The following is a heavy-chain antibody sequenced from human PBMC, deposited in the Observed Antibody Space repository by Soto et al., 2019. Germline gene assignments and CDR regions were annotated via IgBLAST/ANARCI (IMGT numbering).Heavy chain of an antibody. D-gene: IGHD2-21*02. CDR1: GASISNHY. V-gene: IGHV4-59*11. Sequence: QVQLQESGPGLVKPSETLSLTCTVSGASISNHYWSWLRQPPGKGLEWIGSIYYKGNTNYNTSLNSRVTMSVDTSKNQISLKLSAVTAADTAVYYCARVNWYSEYWGQGTLVTVSS. J-gene: IGHJ4*02. CDR3: ARVNWYSEY. CDR2: IYYKGNT.